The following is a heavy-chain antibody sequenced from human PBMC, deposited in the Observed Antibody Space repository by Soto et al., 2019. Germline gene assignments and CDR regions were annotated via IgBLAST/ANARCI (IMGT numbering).Heavy chain of an antibody. D-gene: IGHD2-21*02. Sequence: GGSLRLSCAASGFTVSSNYMSWVRQAPGKGLEWVSVIYSGGSTYYADSVKGRFTISRDNSKNTLYLQMNSLRAEDTAVYYCARGIAYCGGDCYSYFDYWGQGTLVTVSS. J-gene: IGHJ4*02. CDR3: ARGIAYCGGDCYSYFDY. CDR1: GFTVSSNY. CDR2: IYSGGST. V-gene: IGHV3-66*01.